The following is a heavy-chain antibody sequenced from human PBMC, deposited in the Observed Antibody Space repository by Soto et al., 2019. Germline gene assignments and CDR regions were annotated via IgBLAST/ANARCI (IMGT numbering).Heavy chain of an antibody. CDR3: ARALYDFWSGYTTYYYYYMDV. V-gene: IGHV1-18*01. D-gene: IGHD3-3*01. CDR2: ISVYNGNT. Sequence: GASVKVSCKASGYTFTSYGISWVRQAPGQGLEWMGWISVYNGNTNYAQKLQGRVTMTTDTSTSTAYMELRSLRSDDTAVYYCARALYDFWSGYTTYYYYYMDVWGKGTTVTVSS. CDR1: GYTFTSYG. J-gene: IGHJ6*03.